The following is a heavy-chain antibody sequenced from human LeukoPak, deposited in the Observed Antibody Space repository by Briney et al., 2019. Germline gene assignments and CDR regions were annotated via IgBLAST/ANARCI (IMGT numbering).Heavy chain of an antibody. J-gene: IGHJ4*02. CDR3: AKFISPDYYDSSGSGYYFDY. CDR2: ISYDGSNK. D-gene: IGHD3-22*01. Sequence: GGSPRLSCAASGFTFSSYGMHWVRQAPGKGLEWVAVISYDGSNKYYADSVKGRFTISRDNSKNTLYLQMNSLRAEDTAVYYCAKFISPDYYDSSGSGYYFDYWGQGTLVTVSS. V-gene: IGHV3-30*18. CDR1: GFTFSSYG.